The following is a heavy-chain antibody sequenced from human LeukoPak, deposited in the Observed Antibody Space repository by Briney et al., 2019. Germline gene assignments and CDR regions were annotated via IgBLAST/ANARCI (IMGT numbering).Heavy chain of an antibody. Sequence: GGSLRLSCAASGFTFSDYYMSWIRQAPGKGLEWVSYISSSGSTIYYADSVKGRFTISRDNAKNSLYLQMNSLRAEDMAVYYCARGPARLYGSENWFDPWGQGTLVTVSS. V-gene: IGHV3-11*04. CDR3: ARGPARLYGSENWFDP. CDR1: GFTFSDYY. D-gene: IGHD4-17*01. CDR2: ISSSGSTI. J-gene: IGHJ5*02.